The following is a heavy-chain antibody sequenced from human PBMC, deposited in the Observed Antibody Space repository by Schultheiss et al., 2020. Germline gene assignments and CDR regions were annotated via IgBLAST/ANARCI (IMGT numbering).Heavy chain of an antibody. D-gene: IGHD3-22*01. CDR3: ARVRAGAALDYYDSSGYYYFDY. CDR2: INTNTGNP. Sequence: ASVKVSCKASGYTFTSYAMNWVRQAPGQGLEWMGWINTNTGNPTYAQGFTGRFVFSLDTSVSTAYLQISSLKAEDTAVYYCARVRAGAALDYYDSSGYYYFDYWCQGTLVTVSS. CDR1: GYTFTSYA. J-gene: IGHJ4*02. V-gene: IGHV7-4-1*02.